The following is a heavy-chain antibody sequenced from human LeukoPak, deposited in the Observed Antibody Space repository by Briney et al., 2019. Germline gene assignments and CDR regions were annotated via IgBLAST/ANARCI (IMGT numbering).Heavy chain of an antibody. CDR1: GYSFTSYW. Sequence: GESLKISCKGSGYSFTSYWIGWVRQMPGKGLEWMGIIYPGDSDTRYSPSFQGQVTISADKSISTAYLQWSSLKASDTAMYYCARRARHYDFWSGYLFDYWGQGTLVTVSS. CDR2: IYPGDSDT. D-gene: IGHD3-3*01. V-gene: IGHV5-51*01. J-gene: IGHJ4*02. CDR3: ARRARHYDFWSGYLFDY.